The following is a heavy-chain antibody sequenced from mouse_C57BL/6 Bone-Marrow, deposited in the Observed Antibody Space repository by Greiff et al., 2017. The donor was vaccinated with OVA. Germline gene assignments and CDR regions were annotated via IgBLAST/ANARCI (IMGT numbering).Heavy chain of an antibody. D-gene: IGHD4-1*01. CDR3: ARDGVNWNAMDY. CDR1: GYTFTSYW. V-gene: IGHV1-50*01. Sequence: QVQLQQSGAELVKPGASVKLSCKASGYTFTSYWMQWVKQRPGQGLEWIGEIDPSDSYTNYNQKFKGKATLTVDTSSSTASMQLRSLTAEDSAVYYCARDGVNWNAMDYWGQGTSVTVSS. CDR2: IDPSDSYT. J-gene: IGHJ4*01.